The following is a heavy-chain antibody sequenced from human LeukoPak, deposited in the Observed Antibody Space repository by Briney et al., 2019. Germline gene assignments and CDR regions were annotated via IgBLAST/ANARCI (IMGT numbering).Heavy chain of an antibody. V-gene: IGHV3-7*01. CDR2: IKQDGSKK. D-gene: IGHD1-20*01. CDR3: ARLLVYNSGGEAFDH. Sequence: PGGSLRLSGAASGFTFSLYAMSWVRQAPGKGLEWVANIKQDGSKKYYVDPVKGRFTISRDNAKNSLYLQMNSLRAEDTAMYYCARLLVYNSGGEAFDHWGQGTLVTVSS. J-gene: IGHJ4*02. CDR1: GFTFSLYA.